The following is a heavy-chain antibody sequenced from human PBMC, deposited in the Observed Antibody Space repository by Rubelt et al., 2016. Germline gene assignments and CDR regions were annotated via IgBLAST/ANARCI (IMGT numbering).Heavy chain of an antibody. J-gene: IGHJ4*02. V-gene: IGHV4-34*01. Sequence: QVQLQQWGAGLLKPSETLSLICAVYSGSFSGYYWTWIPQPPGKGLEWIGEINHSGSTNYNPSLKSRVTISVDTSKNQFSRNRRAVTDADTAVYYCARRPYCGGDCYFFDYWGQGSLVTVSS. CDR1: SGSFSGYY. CDR3: ARRPYCGGDCYFFDY. CDR2: INHSGST. D-gene: IGHD2-21*01.